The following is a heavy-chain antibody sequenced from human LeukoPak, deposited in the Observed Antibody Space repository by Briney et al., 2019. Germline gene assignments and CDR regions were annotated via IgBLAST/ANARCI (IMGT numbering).Heavy chain of an antibody. Sequence: PSETLSLTCTVSGGSISSSSYYWGWIRQPPGKGLEWIGSIYYSGSTYYNPSLKSRVTISVDTSKNQFSLKLSSVTAADTAVYYCARLGYCSSTSCYTGGYWGQGTLATVSS. J-gene: IGHJ4*02. CDR1: GGSISSSSYY. D-gene: IGHD2-2*02. CDR3: ARLGYCSSTSCYTGGY. V-gene: IGHV4-39*01. CDR2: IYYSGST.